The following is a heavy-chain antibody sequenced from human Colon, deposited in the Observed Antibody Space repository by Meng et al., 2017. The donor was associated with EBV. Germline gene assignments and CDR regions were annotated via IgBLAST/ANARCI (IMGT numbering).Heavy chain of an antibody. CDR3: ASLYGDSSVWYLDL. Sequence: QWQRQEPAPGLVKPSQTLSLTCTVSGGSISSGNHYWSWIRQHPGKGLEYIGYIYSSGSTYYNPSLKSRVIISVDTSKNQFSLRLNSVTAADTAVYYCASLYGDSSVWYLDLWGRGTLVTVSS. CDR1: GGSISSGNHY. CDR2: IYSSGST. D-gene: IGHD4-17*01. J-gene: IGHJ2*01. V-gene: IGHV4-31*03.